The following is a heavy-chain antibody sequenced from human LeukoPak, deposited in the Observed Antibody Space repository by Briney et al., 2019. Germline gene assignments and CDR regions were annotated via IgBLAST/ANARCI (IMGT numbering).Heavy chain of an antibody. CDR3: ARDRGIVGATGWFDP. CDR2: IYYSGST. J-gene: IGHJ5*02. D-gene: IGHD1-26*01. CDR1: GGSISSYY. V-gene: IGHV4-59*01. Sequence: PSETLSLTCTVSGGSISSYYWSWIRQPPGKGLEWIGYIYYSGSTNYNPSLKSRVTISVDTSKNQFSLKLSSVTAADTAVYYCARDRGIVGATGWFDPWGQGTLVTVSS.